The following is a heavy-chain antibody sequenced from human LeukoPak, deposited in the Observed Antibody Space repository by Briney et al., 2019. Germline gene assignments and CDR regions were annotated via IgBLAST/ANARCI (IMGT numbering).Heavy chain of an antibody. D-gene: IGHD3-16*02. Sequence: SETLPLTCAVYGGSFSGYYWSWIRQPPGKGLEWIGEINHNGSTNYNPSLKSRVTISVDTSKNQFPLKLSSVTAADTAVYYCARGEGGDYVWGSYRPTFDYWGQGTLVTVSS. CDR2: INHNGST. CDR1: GGSFSGYY. V-gene: IGHV4-34*01. CDR3: ARGEGGDYVWGSYRPTFDY. J-gene: IGHJ4*02.